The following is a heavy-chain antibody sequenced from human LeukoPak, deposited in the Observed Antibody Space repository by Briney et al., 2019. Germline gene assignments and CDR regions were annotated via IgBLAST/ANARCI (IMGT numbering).Heavy chain of an antibody. Sequence: GESLKISCKDSGYSFTYYWIGWVLQMPGKGLEWIEIIYPADSDTRYSPSFQGQLTISADKSTSTAYLQWSSLKASDTAMYYCARQDGRALYYFDYWGQGTLVSVSS. J-gene: IGHJ4*02. CDR1: GYSFTYYW. V-gene: IGHV5-51*01. CDR2: IYPADSDT. CDR3: ARQDGRALYYFDY. D-gene: IGHD5-24*01.